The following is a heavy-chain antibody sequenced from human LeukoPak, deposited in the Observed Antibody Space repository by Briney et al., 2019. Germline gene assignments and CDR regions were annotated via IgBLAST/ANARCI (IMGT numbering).Heavy chain of an antibody. CDR3: ARHSYGSGNYYTPFDY. V-gene: IGHV4-39*01. CDR2: VYHNGNI. J-gene: IGHJ4*02. D-gene: IGHD3-10*01. Sequence: PSETLSLTCSVSGASISSSPYFWGWIRQPPGKGLEWIGTVYHNGNIYYDPSLKSPVTMAVDRSRNQFSLNLNSVAAADTAVYYCARHSYGSGNYYTPFDYWDQGILVTVSS. CDR1: GASISSSPYF.